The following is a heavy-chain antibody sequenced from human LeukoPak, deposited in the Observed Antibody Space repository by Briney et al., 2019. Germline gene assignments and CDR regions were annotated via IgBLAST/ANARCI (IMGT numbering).Heavy chain of an antibody. V-gene: IGHV4-34*01. CDR2: INHSGST. D-gene: IGHD3-22*01. Sequence: SETLSLTCAVYGGSFSGYYWSWIRQPPGKGLKWIGEINHSGSTNYNPSLKSRVTISVDKSKNQFSLKLSSVTAADTAVYYCARDYYDSSGYRGYYFDYWGQGTLVTVSS. CDR1: GGSFSGYY. CDR3: ARDYYDSSGYRGYYFDY. J-gene: IGHJ4*02.